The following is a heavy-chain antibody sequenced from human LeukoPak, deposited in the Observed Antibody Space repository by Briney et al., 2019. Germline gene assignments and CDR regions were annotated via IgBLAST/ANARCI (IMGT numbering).Heavy chain of an antibody. V-gene: IGHV1-2*06. Sequence: GASVKVSCKASGYTFSGYYMHWVRHAPGQGLEWMGRINLKSGDSNYAQRFEGRVTMTRDTSISTAFMDLSRLTSDDTAVYYCARGAYYYDSSGYLGLDHWGQGTLVTVSS. CDR2: INLKSGDS. J-gene: IGHJ4*02. CDR1: GYTFSGYY. D-gene: IGHD3-22*01. CDR3: ARGAYYYDSSGYLGLDH.